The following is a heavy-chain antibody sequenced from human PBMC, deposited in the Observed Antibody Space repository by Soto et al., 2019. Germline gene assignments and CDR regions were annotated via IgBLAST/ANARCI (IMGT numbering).Heavy chain of an antibody. CDR3: ARELVRVAAAGTWRYFQH. CDR1: GYTLTSYA. V-gene: IGHV1-3*01. D-gene: IGHD6-13*01. CDR2: INAGNGNT. Sequence: GASVKVSCTDSGYTLTSYAMHWVRQATEQRLEWMGWINAGNGNTKYSQKFQGRVTITRDTSASTAYMELSSLRSEDTAVYYCARELVRVAAAGTWRYFQHWGQGTLVTVSS. J-gene: IGHJ1*01.